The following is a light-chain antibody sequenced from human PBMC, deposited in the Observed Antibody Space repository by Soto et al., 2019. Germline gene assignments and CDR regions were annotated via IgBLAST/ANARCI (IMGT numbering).Light chain of an antibody. J-gene: IGKJ1*01. Sequence: DIQMTQSPSTLSASVGDRVTITCRASQSISSWLAWYRQSPGKAPQFLIYGASTLQIGVPSRFSGGGSGTDFTLTISSLQSEDFATYYCQQYHSSPPTFGQGTKVDIK. CDR3: QQYHSSPPT. CDR1: QSISSW. CDR2: GAS. V-gene: IGKV1-5*01.